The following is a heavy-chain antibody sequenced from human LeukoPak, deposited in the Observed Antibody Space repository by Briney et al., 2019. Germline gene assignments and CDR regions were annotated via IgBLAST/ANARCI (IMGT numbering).Heavy chain of an antibody. D-gene: IGHD3-3*01. CDR1: GFTFSSYA. CDR3: AKGYYDFWSGYPNWFDP. V-gene: IGHV3-23*01. CDR2: ISGSGGST. Sequence: GGSLRLSCAASGFTFSSYAMSWVRQAPGKGLGWVSAISGSGGSTYYADSVKGRFTISRENSKNTLYLQMNSLRAEDTAVCYCAKGYYDFWSGYPNWFDPWGQGTLVTVSS. J-gene: IGHJ5*02.